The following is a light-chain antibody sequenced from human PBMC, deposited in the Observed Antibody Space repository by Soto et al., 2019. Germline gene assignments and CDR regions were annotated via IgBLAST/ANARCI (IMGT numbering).Light chain of an antibody. V-gene: IGKV1-5*01. CDR2: DAS. CDR3: QQYNSYPWT. Sequence: DIQMTQSPATLSASVGDRVTITRRASQSLSGWLAWYQQKPGKAPKLLIYDASSLESGVPSRFSGSGSGTEFALTISSLQPDDFATYYCQQYNSYPWTFGQGTKVEIK. CDR1: QSLSGW. J-gene: IGKJ1*01.